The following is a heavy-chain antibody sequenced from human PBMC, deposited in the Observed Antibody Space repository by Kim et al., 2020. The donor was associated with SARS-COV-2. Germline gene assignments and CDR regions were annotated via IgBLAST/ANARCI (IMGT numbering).Heavy chain of an antibody. V-gene: IGHV4-34*01. J-gene: IGHJ6*02. CDR3: ARGLDAIYYYYYYGMDV. D-gene: IGHD3-9*01. Sequence: LKSRVTVTVDTSKNQFALKLSSVTAADTAVYYCARGLDAIYYYYYYGMDVWGQGTTVTVSS.